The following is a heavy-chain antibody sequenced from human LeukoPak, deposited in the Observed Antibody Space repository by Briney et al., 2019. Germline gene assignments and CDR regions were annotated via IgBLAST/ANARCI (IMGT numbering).Heavy chain of an antibody. D-gene: IGHD4-17*01. J-gene: IGHJ4*02. CDR2: ISYDGSNK. CDR3: ARDFRDYGVIDY. Sequence: HSGRSLRLSCAASGFTFSSYAMHSVRQAPGKGLEWVAVISYDGSNKYYADSVKGRFTISRDNSKNTLYLQMNSLRAEDTAVYYCARDFRDYGVIDYWGQGTLVTVSS. CDR1: GFTFSSYA. V-gene: IGHV3-30*04.